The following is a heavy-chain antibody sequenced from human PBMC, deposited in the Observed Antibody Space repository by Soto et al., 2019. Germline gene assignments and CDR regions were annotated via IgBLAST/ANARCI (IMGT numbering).Heavy chain of an antibody. CDR2: IYYSGST. J-gene: IGHJ4*02. D-gene: IGHD6-13*01. CDR3: ARHKGSNLSGLIDY. V-gene: IGHV4-39*01. Sequence: PSETLSLTCTVSGGSISSSSYYWGWIRQPPGKGLEWIGSIYYSGSTYYNPSLKSRVTISVDTSKNQFSLKLSSVTAADTAVYYCARHKGSNLSGLIDYWGQGTLVTVSS. CDR1: GGSISSSSYY.